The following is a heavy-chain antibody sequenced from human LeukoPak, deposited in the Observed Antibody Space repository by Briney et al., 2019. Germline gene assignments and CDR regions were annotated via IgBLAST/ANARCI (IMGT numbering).Heavy chain of an antibody. V-gene: IGHV3-30*02. CDR1: GSTFSSYW. CDR3: ARARKSGGITMIRGVKDRGWFDP. CDR2: IRYDGSNK. Sequence: GGSLRLSCAASGSTFSSYWMSWVRQAPGKGLEWVAFIRYDGSNKSYADSVKGRFTISRDNSKNTLYLQMNSLRAEDTAVYYCARARKSGGITMIRGVKDRGWFDPWGQGTLVTVSS. J-gene: IGHJ5*02. D-gene: IGHD3-10*01.